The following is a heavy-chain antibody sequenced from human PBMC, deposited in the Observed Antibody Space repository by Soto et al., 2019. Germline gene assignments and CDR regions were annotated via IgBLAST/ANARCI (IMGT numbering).Heavy chain of an antibody. V-gene: IGHV3-7*03. J-gene: IGHJ4*02. CDR3: FGGNGGPK. CDR2: IKPDGGAT. Sequence: PGGSLRLSCVTSDFTFRNSWINWVRQAPGKGLEWVANIKPDGGATNYVDSVKGRFTISRDNVRNSASLQMNSLRVEDTAVYFCFGGNGGPKWGQGTLVTVSS. CDR1: DFTFRNSW. D-gene: IGHD3-16*01.